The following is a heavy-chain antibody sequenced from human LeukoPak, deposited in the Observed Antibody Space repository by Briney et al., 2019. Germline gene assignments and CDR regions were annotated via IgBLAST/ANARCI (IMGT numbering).Heavy chain of an antibody. V-gene: IGHV3-21*05. D-gene: IGHD3-10*01. CDR3: ARAKPKNMVRGLIMRRKSRYYFDY. CDR1: GFTFSSYE. CDR2: ISTSSIYI. J-gene: IGHJ4*02. Sequence: GGSLRLSCAASGFTFSSYEMNWVRQAPGKGLEWVSYISTSSIYIYYTDSLKGRFTISRDNARNSLYLQMNSLRAEDTAVYYCARAKPKNMVRGLIMRRKSRYYFDYWGQGTLVTVSS.